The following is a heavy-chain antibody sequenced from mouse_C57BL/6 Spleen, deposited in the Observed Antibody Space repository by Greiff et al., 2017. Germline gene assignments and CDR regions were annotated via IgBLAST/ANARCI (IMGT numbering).Heavy chain of an antibody. CDR2: FHPYNDDT. J-gene: IGHJ2*01. V-gene: IGHV1-47*01. CDR3: ARGDYDGYYFDY. D-gene: IGHD2-4*01. CDR1: GYTFTTYP. Sequence: QVQLKESGAELVKPGASVKMSCKASGYTFTTYPIEWMKQNHGKSLEWIGNFHPYNDDTKYNEKFKGKATLTVEKSSSTFYLELSRLTSDDSAVYYCARGDYDGYYFDYWGQGTTLTVSS.